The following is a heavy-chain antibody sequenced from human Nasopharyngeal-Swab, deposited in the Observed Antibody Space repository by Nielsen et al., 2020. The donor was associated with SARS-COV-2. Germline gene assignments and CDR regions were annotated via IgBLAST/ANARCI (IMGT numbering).Heavy chain of an antibody. CDR3: AKDLGVESPLWFDY. D-gene: IGHD4-23*01. Sequence: GGSLRLSCTASGFTFSSYAMSWVRQAPGKGLEWVSEISGSGGSTYYAESVQGRFTISRDNSKNTLYLQMSSLRAEDTAIYYCAKDLGVESPLWFDYWGQGTLLTVSS. CDR1: GFTFSSYA. J-gene: IGHJ4*02. V-gene: IGHV3-23*01. CDR2: ISGSGGST.